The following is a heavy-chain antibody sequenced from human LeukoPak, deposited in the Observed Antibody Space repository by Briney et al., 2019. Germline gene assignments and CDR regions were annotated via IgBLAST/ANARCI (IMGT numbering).Heavy chain of an antibody. CDR2: IYYSGST. J-gene: IGHJ3*02. CDR3: ARGLGYFDWLLSEPYAFDI. D-gene: IGHD3-9*01. V-gene: IGHV4-59*01. CDR1: GGSISSYY. Sequence: SETLSLTCTVSGGSISSYYWSWIRQPPGKGLEWIGYIYYSGSTNYNPSLKSRVTISVDTSKNQFSLKLSSVTAADTAVYYCARGLGYFDWLLSEPYAFDIWGQGTMVTVSS.